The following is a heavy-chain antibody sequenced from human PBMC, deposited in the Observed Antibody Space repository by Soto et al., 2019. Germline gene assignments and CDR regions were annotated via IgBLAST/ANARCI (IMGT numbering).Heavy chain of an antibody. Sequence: PGGSLRLSCAASGFTLSSYAMNWVRQAPGKGLEWVSAISGSGGSTYYADSVKGRFTISRDKSKNTLYLQMNSLRAEDTAVYYCAKDPDLGISLWGQGTLVTVS. CDR3: AKDPDLGISL. J-gene: IGHJ4*02. CDR1: GFTLSSYA. CDR2: ISGSGGST. V-gene: IGHV3-23*01. D-gene: IGHD7-27*01.